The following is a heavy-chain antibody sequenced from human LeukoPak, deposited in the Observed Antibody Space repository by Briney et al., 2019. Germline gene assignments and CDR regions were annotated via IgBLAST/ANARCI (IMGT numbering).Heavy chain of an antibody. D-gene: IGHD1-26*01. CDR3: FTHFMQSYLVD. CDR2: IKTIPVGGTT. CDR1: GFIFSNVW. J-gene: IGHJ4*02. Sequence: GGSLRLSCAASGFIFSNVWMNWVRQAPGKGLEWIGCIKTIPVGGTTDYAAPVRGRFSITRDDSKHTLHLHSHSLKTEDTDVYYSFTHFMQSYLVDWGEGAPLSVPS. V-gene: IGHV3-15*01.